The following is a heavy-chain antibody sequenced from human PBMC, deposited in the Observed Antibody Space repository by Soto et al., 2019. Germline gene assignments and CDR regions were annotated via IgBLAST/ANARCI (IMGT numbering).Heavy chain of an antibody. J-gene: IGHJ3*02. CDR2: INSDGSST. D-gene: IGHD5-12*01. CDR3: ASELRFHGRDYHAFDI. CDR1: GFTFSSYW. Sequence: GGSLRLSCAASGFTFSSYWMHWVRQAPGKGLVWVSRINSDGSSTSYADSVKGRFTISRDNAKNTLYLQMNSLRAEDTAVYYCASELRFHGRDYHAFDIWGQGTMVTVSS. V-gene: IGHV3-74*01.